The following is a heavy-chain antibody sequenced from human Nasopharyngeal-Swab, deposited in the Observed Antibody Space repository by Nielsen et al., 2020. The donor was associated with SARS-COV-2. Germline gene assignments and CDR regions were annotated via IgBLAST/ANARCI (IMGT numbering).Heavy chain of an antibody. D-gene: IGHD2-2*03. CDR1: GFTFSSYD. CDR3: ARVEGGYCSSTSCFSYYFDY. CDR2: IGTAGDT. Sequence: GGSLRLSCAASGFTFSSYDMHWVRQAPGKGLEWVSAIGTAGDTYYPGSVKGRFTISRENAKNSLYLQMNSLRAEDTAVYYCARVEGGYCSSTSCFSYYFDYWGQGTPVTVSS. J-gene: IGHJ4*02. V-gene: IGHV3-13*01.